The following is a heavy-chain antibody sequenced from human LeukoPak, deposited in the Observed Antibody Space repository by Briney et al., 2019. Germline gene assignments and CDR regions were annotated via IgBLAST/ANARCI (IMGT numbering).Heavy chain of an antibody. V-gene: IGHV1-46*01. J-gene: IGHJ5*02. D-gene: IGHD3-10*01. CDR3: ARGKVSGSYLDTFDP. Sequence: GASVKVSCKASGYTFTSYYMHWVRQAPGQGLEWMGIINPSGGSTSYAQKSQGRVTMTRDMSTSTVYMELSSLRSEDTAVYYCARGKVSGSYLDTFDPWGQGTLVTVSS. CDR2: INPSGGST. CDR1: GYTFTSYY.